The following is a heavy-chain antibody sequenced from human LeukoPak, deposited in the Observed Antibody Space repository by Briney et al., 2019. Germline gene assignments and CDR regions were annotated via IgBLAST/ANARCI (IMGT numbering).Heavy chain of an antibody. J-gene: IGHJ5*02. CDR1: GYTPTGYY. D-gene: IGHD3-3*01. V-gene: IGHV1-2*02. CDR2: INPNSGGT. CDR3: ARDHYDFWSGYFALNWFDP. Sequence: ALVNVSCKPSGYTPTGYYMHWVRQAPGQGREWMGWINPNSGGTNYAQKFQGRVTMTRDTSISTAYMELSRLRSDDTAVYYCARDHYDFWSGYFALNWFDPWGQGTLVTVSS.